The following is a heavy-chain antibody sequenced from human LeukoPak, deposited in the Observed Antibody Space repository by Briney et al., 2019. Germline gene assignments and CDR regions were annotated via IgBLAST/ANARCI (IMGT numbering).Heavy chain of an antibody. Sequence: PGESLKISCKGSGFSFTSYGIGRVRQTPGKGLEWMGIIYLGDSDTRYSPSFQGQVTISGDKSISTAYVYWSDLKASDTAMYYCARRACSGDSCLDYWGQGTLVTVSS. CDR2: IYLGDSDT. D-gene: IGHD2-15*01. V-gene: IGHV5-51*01. CDR3: ARRACSGDSCLDY. J-gene: IGHJ4*02. CDR1: GFSFTSYG.